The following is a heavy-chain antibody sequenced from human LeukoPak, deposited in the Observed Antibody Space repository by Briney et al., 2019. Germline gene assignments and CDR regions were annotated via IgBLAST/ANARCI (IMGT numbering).Heavy chain of an antibody. CDR2: ISGYNGNP. D-gene: IGHD2-2*01. V-gene: IGHV1-18*01. CDR1: GYTFSSYG. Sequence: ASVKVSCKAFGYTFSSYGISWVRQAPGQGLELMGWISGYNGNPNYAQKLQGRVTLTTDTFTSTGYMELRSLRSDDTAVYYCARDLGRLRDNIVVVRPGFDPWGQGTLVTVSS. CDR3: ARDLGRLRDNIVVVRPGFDP. J-gene: IGHJ5*02.